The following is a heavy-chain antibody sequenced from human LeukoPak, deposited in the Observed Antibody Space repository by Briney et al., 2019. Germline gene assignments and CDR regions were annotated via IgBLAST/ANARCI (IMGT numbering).Heavy chain of an antibody. D-gene: IGHD6-19*01. Sequence: GGSLRLSCAASGFTFNNYAMYWVRQAPGKGLEWVAGIFGSGGSAHYADSVKGRFTIFRDNSKNTVYLQMNSLRAEDAAVYYCGKTTVGYSSGRYPGWPVDYWGQGTLVTVSS. CDR2: IFGSGGSA. J-gene: IGHJ4*02. CDR1: GFTFNNYA. V-gene: IGHV3-23*01. CDR3: GKTTVGYSSGRYPGWPVDY.